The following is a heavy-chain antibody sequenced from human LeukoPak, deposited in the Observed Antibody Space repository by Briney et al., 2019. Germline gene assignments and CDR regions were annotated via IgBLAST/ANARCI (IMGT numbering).Heavy chain of an antibody. CDR3: ARDGDSSSSFDH. V-gene: IGHV3-23*01. CDR1: GFTFSSYA. J-gene: IGHJ5*02. CDR2: ISGSGGST. D-gene: IGHD6-6*01. Sequence: GGSLRLSCAASGFTFSSYAMSWVRQAPGKGLEWVSAISGSGGSTYYADSVKGRFTISRDNSKNTLYLQMNSLRAEDTAVYYCARDGDSSSSFDHWGQGTLVTVSS.